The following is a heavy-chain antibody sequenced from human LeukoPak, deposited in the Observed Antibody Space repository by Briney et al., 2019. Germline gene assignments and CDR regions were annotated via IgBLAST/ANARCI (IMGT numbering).Heavy chain of an antibody. CDR2: IYYSGST. D-gene: IGHD3-10*01. V-gene: IGHV4-30-4*08. J-gene: IGHJ4*02. CDR3: ARERIRGSGSYYNSIDY. Sequence: SQTLSLTCTVSGGSISSGDYYWSWIRQPPGKGLEWIGYIYYSGSTYYNPSLKRRVTISVDTSKNQFSLKLSSVTAADTAVYYCARERIRGSGSYYNSIDYWGQGTLVTVSS. CDR1: GGSISSGDYY.